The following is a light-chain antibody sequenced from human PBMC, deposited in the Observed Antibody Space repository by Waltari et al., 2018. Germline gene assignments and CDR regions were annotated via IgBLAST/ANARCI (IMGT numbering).Light chain of an antibody. J-gene: IGLJ3*02. Sequence: SSELTQGPDVSVALGQTVKITCQGDSLRTSYASWYQVKPGQAPVLVLFGKEKRPAGIPDRISGYSSGTTSSLTITGAQAEDGADYYCHSRKGSDNQVVFGGGTKLTVL. V-gene: IGLV3-19*01. CDR3: HSRKGSDNQVV. CDR1: SLRTSY. CDR2: GKE.